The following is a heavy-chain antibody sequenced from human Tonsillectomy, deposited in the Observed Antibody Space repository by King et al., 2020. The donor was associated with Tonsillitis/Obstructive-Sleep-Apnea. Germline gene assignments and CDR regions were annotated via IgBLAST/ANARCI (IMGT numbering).Heavy chain of an antibody. Sequence: QLVQSGAEVKKPGASVKVSCKASGYTFTDYYLHWVRQAPGQGLEWMGRISPTSGGTNYAQKFQGRVTMTRDTSISTVYMDLHRLRSDDTAVYYCARERGNYNWFDPWGQGTLVTVSS. CDR1: GYTFTDYY. J-gene: IGHJ5*02. D-gene: IGHD4-23*01. CDR2: ISPTSGGT. CDR3: ARERGNYNWFDP. V-gene: IGHV1-2*06.